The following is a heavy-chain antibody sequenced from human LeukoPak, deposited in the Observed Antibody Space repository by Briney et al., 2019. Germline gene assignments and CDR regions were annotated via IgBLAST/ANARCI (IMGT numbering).Heavy chain of an antibody. CDR3: ARAVVVTAIVSRTCDY. Sequence: PGGSLRLSCEASGFTFENYGMSWVRQVPGKGLEWVSGIYWNGGTTGYADSVKGRFTISRDNAKNSLYLQMNSLRAEDTAVYYCARAVVVTAIVSRTCDYWGQGTLVTVSS. CDR2: IYWNGGTT. J-gene: IGHJ4*02. CDR1: GFTFENYG. D-gene: IGHD2-21*02. V-gene: IGHV3-20*04.